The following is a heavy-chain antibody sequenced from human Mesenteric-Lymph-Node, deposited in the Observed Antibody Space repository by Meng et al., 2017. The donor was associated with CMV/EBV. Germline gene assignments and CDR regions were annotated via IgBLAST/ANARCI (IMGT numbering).Heavy chain of an antibody. CDR2: IHHSGNT. V-gene: IGHV4-38-2*02. J-gene: IGHJ4*02. CDR1: RSFITTASY. D-gene: IGHD2-21*01. Sequence: SEPLSSPCTVLRSFITTASYWAWIRQSPGKGLEWLGTIHHSGNTYYNPPLKSRVIISVDTSKNQFVLKQTSVTAADTAIFYCARDHIVLPPGLFVHWGQGMLVTVSS. CDR3: ARDHIVLPPGLFVH.